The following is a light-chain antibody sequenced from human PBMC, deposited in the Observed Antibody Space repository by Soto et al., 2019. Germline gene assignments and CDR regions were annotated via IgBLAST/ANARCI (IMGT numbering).Light chain of an antibody. CDR1: SSDVGGYNS. Sequence: QSALTQPASVSGSPGQSITISCNGTSSDVGGYNSVSWYQQHPRKAPKLMIYEVTNRPSGVSNRFSGSKSGNTASLTISGLQAEDEADYYCSSYTSSSLYVFGTGTKLTVL. CDR3: SSYTSSSLYV. J-gene: IGLJ1*01. V-gene: IGLV2-14*01. CDR2: EVT.